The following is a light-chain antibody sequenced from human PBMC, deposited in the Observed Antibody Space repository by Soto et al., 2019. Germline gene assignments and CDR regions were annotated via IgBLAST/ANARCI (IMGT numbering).Light chain of an antibody. CDR3: QEYNSYSP. CDR1: QSISNW. J-gene: IGKJ1*01. CDR2: KAS. Sequence: MTLSPGDLATSVGGGGKITGRASQSISNWLAWYQQKPGKAPTLLIYKASSLESGVPSRFSGSGSGTEFTLTISSMQPDDLGTYYCQEYNSYSPFGKGTKVDI. V-gene: IGKV1-5*03.